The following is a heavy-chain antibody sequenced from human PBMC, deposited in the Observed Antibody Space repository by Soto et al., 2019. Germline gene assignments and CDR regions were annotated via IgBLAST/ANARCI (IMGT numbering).Heavy chain of an antibody. CDR1: GDSISSGGYY. CDR2: INHSGST. Sequence: PLETLSLTCTVSGDSISSGGYYWSWIRQAPGKGLEWIAEINHSGSTTYNPSLKSRVTISVDKSKNQFSLKLTSVTAADTAVYYCARDLYSGSYKQWVYWGQGTLVTVSS. CDR3: ARDLYSGSYKQWVY. J-gene: IGHJ4*02. D-gene: IGHD1-26*01. V-gene: IGHV4-39*07.